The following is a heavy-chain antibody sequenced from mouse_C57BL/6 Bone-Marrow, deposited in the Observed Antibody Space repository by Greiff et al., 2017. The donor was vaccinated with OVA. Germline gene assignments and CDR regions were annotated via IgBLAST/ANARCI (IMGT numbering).Heavy chain of an antibody. CDR2: IDPANGNT. CDR1: GFNFKNTY. Sequence: VQLQQSVAELVRPGASVKLSCTASGFNFKNTYMHWVKQRPEQGLEWIGRIDPANGNTKYAPKFQGKATITADTSSNTAYLQLSSLTSEDTAIFYCASDYSDWYFDVWGKGTTVTVSA. J-gene: IGHJ1*03. CDR3: ASDYSDWYFDV. V-gene: IGHV14-3*01. D-gene: IGHD2-4*01.